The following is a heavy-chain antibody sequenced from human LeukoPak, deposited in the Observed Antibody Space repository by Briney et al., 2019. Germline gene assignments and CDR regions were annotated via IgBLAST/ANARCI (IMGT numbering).Heavy chain of an antibody. D-gene: IGHD6-25*01. CDR1: GFTFGDYA. V-gene: IGHV3-49*04. J-gene: IGHJ4*02. Sequence: GRSLRLSCTVSGFTFGDYAMKWVRQAPGKGLEWVGCIRSKAYGGTTEYAASVKGRFIISRDDSKSIAYLQMNNLKTEDTAVYYCIRELWNSGYENYFGYWGQGTLVTVSS. CDR3: IRELWNSGYENYFGY. CDR2: IRSKAYGGTT.